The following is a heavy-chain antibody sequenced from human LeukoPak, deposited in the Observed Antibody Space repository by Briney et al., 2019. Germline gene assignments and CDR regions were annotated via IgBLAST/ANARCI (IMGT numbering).Heavy chain of an antibody. V-gene: IGHV4-59*11. CDR2: IYYSGST. CDR1: GGSISSHY. CDR3: ARQAARSPYDAFDI. Sequence: PSETLSLTCTVSGGSISSHYWSWIRQPPGKGLEWIGYIYYSGSTNYNPSLKSRVTISVDTSKNQFSLKLSSVTAADTAVYYCARQAARSPYDAFDIWGQGTMVTVSS. D-gene: IGHD6-6*01. J-gene: IGHJ3*02.